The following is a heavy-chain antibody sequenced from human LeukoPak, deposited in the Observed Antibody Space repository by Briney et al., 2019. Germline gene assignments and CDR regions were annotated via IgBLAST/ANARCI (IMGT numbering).Heavy chain of an antibody. CDR3: ARGTTVATRSDY. V-gene: IGHV1-18*04. J-gene: IGHJ4*02. CDR2: ISVYNGNT. Sequence: ASVKVSCKAAGYTFTGYYMHWVRQAPGQGLEWMGWISVYNGNTNYAQKLQGRITMTTDTSTNTAYMELRSLRSDDTAVYYCARGTTVATRSDYWGQGTLVTVSS. D-gene: IGHD4-23*01. CDR1: GYTFTGYY.